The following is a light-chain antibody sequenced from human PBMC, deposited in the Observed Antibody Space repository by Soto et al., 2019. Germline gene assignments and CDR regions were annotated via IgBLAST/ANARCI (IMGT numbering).Light chain of an antibody. V-gene: IGKV3-11*01. CDR2: DAS. Sequence: SPSTLSVSPGERATLSCRASRGISSYLAWYQQKPGQAPRLLIYDASNRATGIPARFSGSGSGTDFTLTISSLEPEDFAVYYCQQRSNWPLTFGGGTKWIS. CDR3: QQRSNWPLT. CDR1: RGISSY. J-gene: IGKJ4*01.